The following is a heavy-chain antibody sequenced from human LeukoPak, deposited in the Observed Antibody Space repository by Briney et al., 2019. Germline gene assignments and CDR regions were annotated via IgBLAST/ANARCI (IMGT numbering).Heavy chain of an antibody. Sequence: GGSLRLSCAASGFTFSSYSMNWVRQAPGKGLEWVSYISSSSSTIYYADSVKGRFTISRDNAKNSLYLQMNSLRAEDTAVYYCARDQYSSGWYGAFDYWGQGTLVTVSS. J-gene: IGHJ4*02. V-gene: IGHV3-48*04. CDR3: ARDQYSSGWYGAFDY. CDR1: GFTFSSYS. CDR2: ISSSSSTI. D-gene: IGHD6-19*01.